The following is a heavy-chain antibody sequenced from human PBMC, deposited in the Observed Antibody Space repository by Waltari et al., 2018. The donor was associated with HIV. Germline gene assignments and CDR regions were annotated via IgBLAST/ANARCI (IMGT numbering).Heavy chain of an antibody. CDR1: GGYISGYY. V-gene: IGHV4-59*01. CDR3: ARDRFPDGYNDY. D-gene: IGHD5-12*01. Sequence: QVQLQESGPGLVKPSETLSLTCTVSGGYISGYYWSWIRQPPGKGLEWIGYIYYSGSTNYNPSLKSRVTISVDTSKNQFSLKLSSVTAADTAVYYCARDRFPDGYNDYWGQGTLVTVSS. CDR2: IYYSGST. J-gene: IGHJ4*02.